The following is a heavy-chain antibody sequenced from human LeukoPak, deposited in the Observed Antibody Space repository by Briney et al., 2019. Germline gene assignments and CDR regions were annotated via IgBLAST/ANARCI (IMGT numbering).Heavy chain of an antibody. CDR2: IHYSGST. D-gene: IGHD2-15*01. CDR1: GGSMSNYF. V-gene: IGHV4-59*01. Sequence: SETLSLTCTVSGGSMSNYFWSWIRQPPGKGLEWIGHIHYSGSTNYDPSLKSRVTISVDTSKNQFSLRLSSVTAADTAVYYCARGYCSPGSCYYHDYWGQGTLVTVSS. J-gene: IGHJ4*02. CDR3: ARGYCSPGSCYYHDY.